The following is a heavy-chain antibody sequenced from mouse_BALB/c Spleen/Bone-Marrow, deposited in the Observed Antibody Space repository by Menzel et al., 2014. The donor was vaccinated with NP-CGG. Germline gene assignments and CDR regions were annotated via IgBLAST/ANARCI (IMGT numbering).Heavy chain of an antibody. D-gene: IGHD1-1*01. Sequence: VKLMESGPGLVAPSQSLSITCTVSGFSLTDYGVNWVRQPPGKGLEWLGMIWGDGRTDYNSALKSRLSISKDNSKSQVFLKMNSLQTDDIARYYCARNYYDSSFYFDYWGQGTTLTVSS. J-gene: IGHJ2*01. CDR2: IWGDGRT. CDR1: GFSLTDYG. CDR3: ARNYYDSSFYFDY. V-gene: IGHV2-6-7*01.